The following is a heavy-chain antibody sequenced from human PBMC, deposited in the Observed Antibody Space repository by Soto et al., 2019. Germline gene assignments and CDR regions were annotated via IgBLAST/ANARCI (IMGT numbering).Heavy chain of an antibody. CDR3: ARGPDYDSWSGYDGIDP. CDR2: IYYSGST. V-gene: IGHV4-61*01. J-gene: IGHJ5*02. CDR1: GGSVSSGSYY. D-gene: IGHD3-3*01. Sequence: SETLSLTCTVSGGSVSSGSYYWSWIRQPPGKGLEWIGYIYYSGSTNYNPSLKSRVTISVDTSKNQFSLKLSSVTAADTAVYYCARGPDYDSWSGYDGIDPWGQGIQVTVSP.